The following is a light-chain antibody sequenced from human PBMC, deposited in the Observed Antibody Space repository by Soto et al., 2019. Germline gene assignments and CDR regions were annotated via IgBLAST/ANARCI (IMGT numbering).Light chain of an antibody. CDR3: SSFASSSAWV. CDR2: EVT. Sequence: QSALTQHPSASGSPGQSVTISCTGTSSDVGAYNYVSWYQQHAGKAPKLVIYEVTKQPSGVPDRFSGSKSANTASLTVSGRQAEDEDDYYCSSFASSSAWVFGGGTKVTVL. CDR1: SSDVGAYNY. V-gene: IGLV2-8*01. J-gene: IGLJ3*02.